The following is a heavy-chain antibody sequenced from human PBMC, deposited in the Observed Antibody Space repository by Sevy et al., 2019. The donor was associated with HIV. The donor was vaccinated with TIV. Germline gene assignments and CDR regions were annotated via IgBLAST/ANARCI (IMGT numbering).Heavy chain of an antibody. V-gene: IGHV1-18*01. Sequence: ASVKVSCKAYGYTFTNYRIKWVRQAPGQGLEWMGWISPYNGDTNYAQKFQGRVSMTTDTSTTTGYMELRSLRSDDTAVYYCARDSCSGGSCYQSGVYWGQGTLVTVSS. CDR2: ISPYNGDT. CDR1: GYTFTNYR. D-gene: IGHD2-15*01. J-gene: IGHJ4*02. CDR3: ARDSCSGGSCYQSGVY.